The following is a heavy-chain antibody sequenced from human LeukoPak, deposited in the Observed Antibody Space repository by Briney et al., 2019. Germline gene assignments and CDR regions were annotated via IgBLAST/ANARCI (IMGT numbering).Heavy chain of an antibody. Sequence: SETLSLTCTVSGASIRSGDYYWSWIRQPPGKGLEWIGYTYDSGSTYYNPSLKSRITISVDTSENRFSLKLSSVTATDTAVYYCARDCSGGSCYGAFDIWGQGTMVTVSS. V-gene: IGHV4-30-4*01. CDR2: TYDSGST. CDR1: GASIRSGDYY. D-gene: IGHD2-15*01. CDR3: ARDCSGGSCYGAFDI. J-gene: IGHJ3*02.